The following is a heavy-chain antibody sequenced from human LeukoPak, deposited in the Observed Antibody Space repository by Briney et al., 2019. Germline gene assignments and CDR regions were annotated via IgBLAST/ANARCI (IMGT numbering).Heavy chain of an antibody. CDR2: IYYSGST. D-gene: IGHD6-13*01. CDR1: GGSISSYY. V-gene: IGHV4-59*12. Sequence: SETLSLTCTVSGGSISSYYWSWIRQPPGKGLEWIGYIYYSGSTNYNPSLKSRVTISVDTSKNQFSLKLSSVTAADTAVYYCAREYSSSWYHAFDIWGQGTMVTVSS. J-gene: IGHJ3*02. CDR3: AREYSSSWYHAFDI.